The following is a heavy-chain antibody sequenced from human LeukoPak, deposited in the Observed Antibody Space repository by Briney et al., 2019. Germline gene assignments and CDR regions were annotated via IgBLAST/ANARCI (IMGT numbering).Heavy chain of an antibody. Sequence: SETLSLTCTVSGGSISSSSYYWGWIRQPPGKGLEWIGSIYYSGSTYYNPSLKSRVTISVDTSKNQFSLKLSSVTAADTAVYYCARDLGQQWLVNWFDPWGQGTLVTVSS. D-gene: IGHD6-19*01. CDR1: GGSISSSSYY. V-gene: IGHV4-39*07. CDR2: IYYSGST. J-gene: IGHJ5*02. CDR3: ARDLGQQWLVNWFDP.